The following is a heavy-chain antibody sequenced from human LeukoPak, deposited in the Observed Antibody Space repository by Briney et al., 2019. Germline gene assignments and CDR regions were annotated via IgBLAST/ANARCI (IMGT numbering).Heavy chain of an antibody. CDR3: ARDCSGGSCYGAFDI. J-gene: IGHJ3*02. D-gene: IGHD2-15*01. CDR2: IYDSGST. Sequence: PSETLSLTCAVYGGSFSGYYWSWIRQPPGKGLEWIGYIYDSGSTYYNPSLKSRITISVDTSENRFSLKLSSVTATDTAVYYCARDCSGGSCYGAFDIWGQGTMVTVSS. CDR1: GGSFSGYY. V-gene: IGHV4-34*09.